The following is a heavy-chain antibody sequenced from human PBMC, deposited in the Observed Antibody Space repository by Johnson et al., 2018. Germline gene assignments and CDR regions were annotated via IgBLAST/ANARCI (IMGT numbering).Heavy chain of an antibody. J-gene: IGHJ6*03. D-gene: IGHD1-14*01. Sequence: QVQLQESGPGLVKPSETLSLTCTVSGGSINSYYWSWIRQPPGKGLEWIGYIYYSGSANYNPSLKSRVPISVDTSKNQFSLKLSSVTAADPAVYYCARMVFAVDYYSYYYIDVWGKGTTVTVSS. CDR1: GGSINSYY. CDR2: IYYSGSA. CDR3: ARMVFAVDYYSYYYIDV. V-gene: IGHV4-59*12.